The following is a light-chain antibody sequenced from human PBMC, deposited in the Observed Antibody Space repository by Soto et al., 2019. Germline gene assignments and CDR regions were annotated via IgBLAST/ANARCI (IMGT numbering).Light chain of an antibody. CDR3: HQYDNAPQT. Sequence: EIVMTQSPAPLSVSPEGRATLSCRASQSVSSNLAWYQQKPGQAPRVIIYGASKRATGIPDRFSGSGSGTDFSLTISRLEPEDVAVYYCHQYDNAPQTYGQGTKVDIK. CDR2: GAS. CDR1: QSVSSN. J-gene: IGKJ2*01. V-gene: IGKV3D-15*01.